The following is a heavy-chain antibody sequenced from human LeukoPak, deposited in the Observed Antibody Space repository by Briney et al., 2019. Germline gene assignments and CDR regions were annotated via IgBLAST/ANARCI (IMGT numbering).Heavy chain of an antibody. D-gene: IGHD3-10*01. V-gene: IGHV3-23*01. J-gene: IGHJ4*02. Sequence: GGSLRLSCAASGFTFSSYAMSWVRQAPGKGLEWVSAISGSGGSTYYADSVKGRFTISRDNSKNTLYLQMNSLRAEDTAVYYCAKAAYGSGSRGYYFDYWGQGTLVTVSS. CDR3: AKAAYGSGSRGYYFDY. CDR1: GFTFSSYA. CDR2: ISGSGGST.